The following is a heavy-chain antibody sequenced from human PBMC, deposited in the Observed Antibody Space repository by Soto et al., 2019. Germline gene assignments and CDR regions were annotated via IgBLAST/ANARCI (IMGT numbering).Heavy chain of an antibody. D-gene: IGHD1-26*01. CDR2: IVVGSGNT. V-gene: IGHV1-58*01. Sequence: SVKVSCKASGFTFTSSAVQWVRQARGQRLEWIGWIVVGSGNTNYAQKFQGRVTMTEDTSTDTAYMEVSGLRSEDTALYYCATALSRVRATFGPWGQGTLVTVSS. CDR3: ATALSRVRATFGP. J-gene: IGHJ5*02. CDR1: GFTFTSSA.